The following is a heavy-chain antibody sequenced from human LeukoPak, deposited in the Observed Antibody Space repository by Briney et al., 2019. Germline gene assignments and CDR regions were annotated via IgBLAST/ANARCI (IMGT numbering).Heavy chain of an antibody. Sequence: GGSLRLSCAGSGFTFSSYAMSWVRQAPGKGLEWVSAISGSGGSTYYADSVKGRFTISRDNSKNTLYLQMNSLRAEDTAVYYCAKAVGGYDFWSGYYTDWGQGTLVTVSS. CDR1: GFTFSSYA. J-gene: IGHJ4*02. V-gene: IGHV3-23*01. D-gene: IGHD3-3*01. CDR2: ISGSGGST. CDR3: AKAVGGYDFWSGYYTD.